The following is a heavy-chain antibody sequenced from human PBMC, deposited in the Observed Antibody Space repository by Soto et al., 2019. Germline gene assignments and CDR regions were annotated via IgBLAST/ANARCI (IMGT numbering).Heavy chain of an antibody. CDR1: GFTFSSYA. V-gene: IGHV3-23*01. CDR2: ISGSGGST. D-gene: IGHD2-15*01. J-gene: IGHJ6*02. Sequence: GGSLSLSCSAAGFTFSSYAMSWVRQAPGKGLEWVSAISGSGGSTYYADSVKGRFTISRDNSKNALYLQMNSLRAEDTAVYYCAKGAGGRYGMDVWGQGTTVTVSS. CDR3: AKGAGGRYGMDV.